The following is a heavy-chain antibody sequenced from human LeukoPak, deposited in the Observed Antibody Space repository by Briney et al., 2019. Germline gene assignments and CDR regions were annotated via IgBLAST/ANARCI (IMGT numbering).Heavy chain of an antibody. CDR3: AEDLYYYDSSGFDY. CDR1: GFTFSSYA. Sequence: GGSLRLSCAASGFTFSSYAMHWVRQAPGKGLVWVAIISYDGSNKYYADSVKGRFTISRDNSKNTLYLQINSLRAEDTVLYYCAEDLYYYDSSGFDYWGQGTLVTVSS. D-gene: IGHD3-22*01. J-gene: IGHJ4*02. V-gene: IGHV3-30-3*02. CDR2: ISYDGSNK.